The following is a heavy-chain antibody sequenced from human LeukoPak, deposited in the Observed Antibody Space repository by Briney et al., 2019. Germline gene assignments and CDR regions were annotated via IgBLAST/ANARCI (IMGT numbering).Heavy chain of an antibody. CDR2: IYYSGST. CDR3: ARAGGSYKGLDY. Sequence: SETLSLTCIVSGGSISSSNYYWGWIRQPPGKGLEWIGYIYYSGSTNYNPSLKSRVTISVDTSKNQFSLKLSSVTAADTAVYYCARAGGSYKGLDYWGQGTLVTVSS. CDR1: GGSISSSNYY. V-gene: IGHV4-61*05. J-gene: IGHJ4*02. D-gene: IGHD1-26*01.